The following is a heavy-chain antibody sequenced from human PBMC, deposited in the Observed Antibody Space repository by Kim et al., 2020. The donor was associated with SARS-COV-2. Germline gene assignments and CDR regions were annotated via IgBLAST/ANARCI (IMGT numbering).Heavy chain of an antibody. Sequence: ASVKVSCKASGYTFTSYAIHWVRQAPGQRLEWMGWINAGNGDTKYSQKFQGRVTFTRDTSARTAYMEVSSLTSEDTAVYYCARNGISDWKYRWFDPWGQGTLVTVSS. CDR3: ARNGISDWKYRWFDP. CDR1: GYTFTSYA. D-gene: IGHD1-1*01. CDR2: INAGNGDT. J-gene: IGHJ5*02. V-gene: IGHV1-3*01.